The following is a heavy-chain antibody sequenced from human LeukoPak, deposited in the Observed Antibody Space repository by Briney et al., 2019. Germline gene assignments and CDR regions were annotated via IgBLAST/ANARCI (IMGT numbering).Heavy chain of an antibody. CDR3: ASRRYQLRYNWSVDP. CDR2: INHSGST. D-gene: IGHD2-2*01. Sequence: KPSETLSLTCAVYGGSFSGYYWSWIRQPPGKGLEWIGEINHSGSTNYNPSLKSRVTISVDTSKNQFSLKLSSVTAADTAVYYCASRRYQLRYNWSVDPWGQGTLVTVSS. J-gene: IGHJ5*02. V-gene: IGHV4-34*01. CDR1: GGSFSGYY.